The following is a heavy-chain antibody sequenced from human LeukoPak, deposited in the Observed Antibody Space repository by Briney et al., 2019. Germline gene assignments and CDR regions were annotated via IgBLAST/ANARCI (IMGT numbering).Heavy chain of an antibody. Sequence: GASVKVSCKASGYTFTSYDINWVRQATGQGLEWMGWMNPNSGNTGYAQKFQGRVTITRNTSISTAYMELSSLRSEDTAVYYCARQITIFGVVDWFDPWGQGTLVTVSS. D-gene: IGHD3-3*01. CDR1: GYTFTSYD. CDR3: ARQITIFGVVDWFDP. J-gene: IGHJ5*02. V-gene: IGHV1-8*03. CDR2: MNPNSGNT.